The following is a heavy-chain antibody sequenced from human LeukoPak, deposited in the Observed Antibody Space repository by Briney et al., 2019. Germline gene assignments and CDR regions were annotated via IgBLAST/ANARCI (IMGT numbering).Heavy chain of an antibody. CDR2: ISTSGGNT. V-gene: IGHV3-23*01. Sequence: GGSLRLSCAASGFAFSIYVMSWVRQAPGKGLEWVSGISTSGGNTYYADSVKGRFTISRDNSKNTLYLQMNSLRAEDTAVYYCAREALGLLDAFDIWGQGTMVTVSS. D-gene: IGHD1-7*01. J-gene: IGHJ3*02. CDR1: GFAFSIYV. CDR3: AREALGLLDAFDI.